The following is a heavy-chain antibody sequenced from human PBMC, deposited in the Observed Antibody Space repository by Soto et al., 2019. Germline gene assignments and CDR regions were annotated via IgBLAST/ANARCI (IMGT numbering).Heavy chain of an antibody. CDR2: IYYSGST. CDR3: ARHGNGDQSNFDY. Sequence: QLQLQESGPGLVKPSETLSLTCTVSGGSISSSSYYWGWIRQPPGKGLEWIGSIYYSGSTYYNPSLKSRVTISVDTSKNQFSLKLSSVTAADTAVYYCARHGNGDQSNFDYWGQGTLVTVSS. J-gene: IGHJ4*02. V-gene: IGHV4-39*01. D-gene: IGHD4-17*01. CDR1: GGSISSSSYY.